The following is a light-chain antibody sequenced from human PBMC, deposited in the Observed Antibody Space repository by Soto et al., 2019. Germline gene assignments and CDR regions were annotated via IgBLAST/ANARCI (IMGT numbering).Light chain of an antibody. V-gene: IGLV2-23*01. CDR3: CSYAGGSTLV. J-gene: IGLJ2*01. Sequence: QSVLTQPASVSGSPGQSITISCTGTSSDVGSYNLVSWYQQHPGKSPKLIIYEGRKRPSGISNRFSGSKSGNTASLTISGLQAEDEADYHCCSYAGGSTLVFGGGTKLTVL. CDR1: SSDVGSYNL. CDR2: EGR.